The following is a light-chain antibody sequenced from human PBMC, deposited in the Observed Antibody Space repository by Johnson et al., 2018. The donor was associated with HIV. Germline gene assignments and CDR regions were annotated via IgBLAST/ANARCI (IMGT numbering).Light chain of an antibody. Sequence: QSVLTQPPSVSAAPGQQVTISCSGSSSNIGNNYVSWYQQLPGTAPKLLIYDNNKRPSGIPDRFSGSNSGTSATLGITGLQTGDEADYYCGTWDSSLSAHYVFGTGTKVNVL. CDR3: GTWDSSLSAHYV. J-gene: IGLJ1*01. CDR1: SSNIGNNY. CDR2: DNN. V-gene: IGLV1-51*02.